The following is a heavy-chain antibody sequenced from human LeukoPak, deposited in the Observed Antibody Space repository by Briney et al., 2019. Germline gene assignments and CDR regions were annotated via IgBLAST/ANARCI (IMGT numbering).Heavy chain of an antibody. V-gene: IGHV7-4-1*02. D-gene: IGHD1-26*01. CDR2: INTNTGNP. J-gene: IGHJ3*02. CDR1: GYTFTSYA. Sequence: ASVKVSCKASGYTFTSYAMNWVRQAPGQGLEWMGWINTNTGNPTYAQGFTGRFVFSLDTSVSTAYLQISSLKAEDTAVYYCARDQLSGSYYPHDAFDIWGQGTMVTVSS. CDR3: ARDQLSGSYYPHDAFDI.